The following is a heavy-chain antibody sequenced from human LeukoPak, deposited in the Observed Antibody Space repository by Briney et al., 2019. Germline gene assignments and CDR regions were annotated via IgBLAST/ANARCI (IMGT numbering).Heavy chain of an antibody. Sequence: PGGSLRLSCAASGFTFSDYYMSRIRQAPGKGLEWVSYISSSGSTIYYADSVKGRFTISRDNAKNSLYLQMNSLRAEDTAVYYCARDSTYYDILTGYRPGYYFDYWGQGTLVTVSS. CDR1: GFTFSDYY. CDR2: ISSSGSTI. J-gene: IGHJ4*02. V-gene: IGHV3-11*01. D-gene: IGHD3-9*01. CDR3: ARDSTYYDILTGYRPGYYFDY.